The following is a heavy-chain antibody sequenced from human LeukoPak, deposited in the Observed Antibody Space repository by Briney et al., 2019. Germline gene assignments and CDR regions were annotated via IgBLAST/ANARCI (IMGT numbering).Heavy chain of an antibody. CDR3: VREGPRGLAFDI. D-gene: IGHD3/OR15-3a*01. CDR1: GFTFRSHD. V-gene: IGHV3-23*01. Sequence: GGSLGLSCAASGFTFRSHDMSWVRQAPGKGLEWVSGISASGGSTFYADSVKGRFTISRDNSKNTLYLQMNGLRVEDTAVYYCVREGPRGLAFDIWGQGTMVTVS. CDR2: ISASGGST. J-gene: IGHJ3*02.